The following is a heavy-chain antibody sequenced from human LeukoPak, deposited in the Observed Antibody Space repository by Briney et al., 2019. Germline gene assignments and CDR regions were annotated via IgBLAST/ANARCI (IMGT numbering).Heavy chain of an antibody. J-gene: IGHJ6*03. D-gene: IGHD1-14*01. CDR1: GFTFSSYW. V-gene: IGHV3-74*01. CDR3: ARDWRGGSRNYFYSYMDV. CDR2: INSDGGST. Sequence: PGGSLRLSCAASGFTFSSYWMHWVRQAPGKGLVWVSRINSDGGSTSYADSVKGRFTISRDNAKNTLYLQMNSLRAEDTAVYYCARDWRGGSRNYFYSYMDVWGKGSTVTVSS.